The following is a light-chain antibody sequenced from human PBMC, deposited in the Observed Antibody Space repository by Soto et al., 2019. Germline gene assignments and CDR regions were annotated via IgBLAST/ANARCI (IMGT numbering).Light chain of an antibody. CDR3: QQFSSYPLT. CDR1: QSVSSN. V-gene: IGKV3-20*01. Sequence: EIVMTQSPATLSVSPGERATLSCRASQSVSSNLAWYQQRPGQAPRLLIYDASSRATGIPDRFSGAGSGTDFTLTISRLEPEDFAVYYCQQFSSYPLTFGRGTKVDIK. CDR2: DAS. J-gene: IGKJ4*01.